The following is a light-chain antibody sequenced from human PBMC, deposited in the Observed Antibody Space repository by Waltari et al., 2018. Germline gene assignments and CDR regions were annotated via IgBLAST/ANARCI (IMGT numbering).Light chain of an antibody. CDR1: QSVSSN. V-gene: IGKV3-15*01. J-gene: IGKJ2*01. Sequence: VVMTQSPGTLSVSPGDRATLSCRASQSVSSNLAWYQQKPGQAPRLLIYGASTRATCIPARFSGSGSGTEFTLTISSLQSEDLAVYYCQQYNNWPPRTFGQGTKLEIK. CDR3: QQYNNWPPRT. CDR2: GAS.